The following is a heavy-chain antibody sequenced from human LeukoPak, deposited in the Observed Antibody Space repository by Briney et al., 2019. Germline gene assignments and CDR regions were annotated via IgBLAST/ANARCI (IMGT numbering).Heavy chain of an antibody. D-gene: IGHD5-18*01. V-gene: IGHV4-4*08. J-gene: IGHJ5*02. CDR1: GGSISSYY. CDR3: ARDNPVDTGWFDP. Sequence: PSETLSLTCTVSGGSISSYYWSWIRQPPGKGLEWIGYIYYSGSTNYNPSLKSRVTISVDTSKNQFSLKLSSVTAADTAVYYCARDNPVDTGWFDPWGQGTLVTVSS. CDR2: IYYSGST.